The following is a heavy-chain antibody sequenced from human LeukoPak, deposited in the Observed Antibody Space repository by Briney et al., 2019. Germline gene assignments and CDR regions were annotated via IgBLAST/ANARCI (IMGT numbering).Heavy chain of an antibody. Sequence: PSETLSLTCTVSGGSISNYFWSWIRQPAGKGLEWIGRIYSSGSTNYNPSLKSRVTMSIDTSKNQFSLKLTSVTAADTALYYCATDAHYSSSWYYYGMDVWGQGTTVTVSS. D-gene: IGHD6-13*01. CDR2: IYSSGST. CDR3: ATDAHYSSSWYYYGMDV. CDR1: GGSISNYF. V-gene: IGHV4-4*07. J-gene: IGHJ6*02.